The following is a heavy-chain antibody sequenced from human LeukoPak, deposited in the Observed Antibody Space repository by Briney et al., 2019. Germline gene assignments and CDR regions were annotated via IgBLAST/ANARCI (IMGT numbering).Heavy chain of an antibody. Sequence: ASVKVSCKTSGYTFTGYYMHWVRQAPGQGLEWMGWINPNSGGTNYAQKFQGRVTMTRDTSISTAYMELSRLRSDDTALYYCAKDWNYDGSGSLWDWGQGTLVTVSS. V-gene: IGHV1-2*02. D-gene: IGHD3-10*01. J-gene: IGHJ4*02. CDR3: AKDWNYDGSGSLWD. CDR2: INPNSGGT. CDR1: GYTFTGYY.